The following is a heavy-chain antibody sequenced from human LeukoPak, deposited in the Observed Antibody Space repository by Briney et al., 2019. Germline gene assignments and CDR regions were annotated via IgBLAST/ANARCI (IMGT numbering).Heavy chain of an antibody. CDR1: GGSISSSSYY. V-gene: IGHV4-39*02. J-gene: IGHJ2*01. CDR2: IYYSGST. CDR3: ARDSDYDFWSGYRSYWYFDL. D-gene: IGHD3-3*01. Sequence: SETLSLTCTVSGGSISSSSYYWGWIRQPPGKGLEWIGSIYYSGSTYYNPSLKSRVTISVDTSKNQFSLKLSSVTAADAAVYYCARDSDYDFWSGYRSYWYFDLWGRGTLVTVSS.